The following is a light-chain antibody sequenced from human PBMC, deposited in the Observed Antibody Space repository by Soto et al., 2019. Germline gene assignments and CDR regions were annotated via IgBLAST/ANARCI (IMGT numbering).Light chain of an antibody. CDR2: GAS. J-gene: IGKJ1*01. Sequence: EIVMTQSPATLSVSPGERATLSCRASQGVSSNLAWYQQKPGQAPRLLIYGASTRATGIPARFSGSGSGTEFTLTISSLQSEDFAVHYCQQYNNWPPWTFGQGTKVDIK. CDR3: QQYNNWPPWT. V-gene: IGKV3-15*01. CDR1: QGVSSN.